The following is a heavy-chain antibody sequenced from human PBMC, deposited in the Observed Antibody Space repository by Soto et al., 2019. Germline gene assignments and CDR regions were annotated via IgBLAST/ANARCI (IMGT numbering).Heavy chain of an antibody. CDR3: ARARYDFWSGSTQYYYYYGMDV. J-gene: IGHJ6*02. Sequence: ASVKVSCKASGYTFTGYYMHWVRQAPGQGLEWMGWINPNSGGTNYAQKFQGRVTMTRDTSISTAYMELSRLRSDDTAVYYCARARYDFWSGSTQYYYYYGMDVWGQGTTVTVSS. CDR2: INPNSGGT. V-gene: IGHV1-2*02. CDR1: GYTFTGYY. D-gene: IGHD3-3*01.